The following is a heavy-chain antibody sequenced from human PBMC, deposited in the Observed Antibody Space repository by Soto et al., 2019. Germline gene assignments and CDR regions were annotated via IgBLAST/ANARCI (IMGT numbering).Heavy chain of an antibody. CDR1: GFTFSSYG. Sequence: QVQLVESGGGVVQPRRSLRLSCAASGFTFSSYGMHWVRQAPGKGLEWVAVISYDGSNKYYADSVKGRFTISRDNSKNTLYLEMNSLRAEDTAVYYCAKVSEQLAKKYYFDYWGQGTLVTVSS. V-gene: IGHV3-30*18. D-gene: IGHD6-6*01. CDR3: AKVSEQLAKKYYFDY. J-gene: IGHJ4*02. CDR2: ISYDGSNK.